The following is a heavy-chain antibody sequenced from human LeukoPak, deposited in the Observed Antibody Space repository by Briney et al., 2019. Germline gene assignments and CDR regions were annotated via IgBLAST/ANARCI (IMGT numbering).Heavy chain of an antibody. CDR2: IYYSGST. J-gene: IGHJ4*02. CDR1: GGSISSYY. D-gene: IGHD6-19*01. CDR3: ARGPGYSSGWYFMGRYYFDY. V-gene: IGHV4-59*12. Sequence: NPSETLSLTCTVSGGSISSYYWSWIRQPPGKGLEWIGYIYYSGSTNYNPSLKSRVTISVDTSKNQFSLKLSSVTAADTAVYYCARGPGYSSGWYFMGRYYFDYWGQGTLVTVSS.